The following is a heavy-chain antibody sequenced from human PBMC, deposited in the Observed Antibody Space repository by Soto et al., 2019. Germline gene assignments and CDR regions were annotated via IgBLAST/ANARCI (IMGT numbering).Heavy chain of an antibody. D-gene: IGHD1-26*01. V-gene: IGHV4-30-2*01. CDR1: GGSISSAGYS. CDR3: TRGERYYYHGMDV. J-gene: IGHJ6*02. Sequence: PSETLSLTCAVSGGSISSAGYSWSWIRQPPGKGLEWIGYIYHSGSTYYNPSLKSRVTISVDRSKNQFSLKLSSVTAADTAVYYCTRGERYYYHGMDVWGQGTTVTVS. CDR2: IYHSGST.